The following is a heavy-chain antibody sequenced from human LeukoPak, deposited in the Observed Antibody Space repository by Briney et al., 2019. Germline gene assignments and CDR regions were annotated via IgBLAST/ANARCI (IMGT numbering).Heavy chain of an antibody. CDR1: GGSISGSNYY. D-gene: IGHD3-3*01. V-gene: IGHV4-39*07. CDR2: IKYSGST. CDR3: ARDDSLYYYYGMDV. Sequence: AETLSLTCTVSGGSISGSNYYWGWIRQPPGKGLEWIGSIKYSGSTYYNPSLKSRVTISVDTSKNQFSLKLSSVTAADTALYYCARDDSLYYYYGMDVWGQGTTVTVSS. J-gene: IGHJ6*02.